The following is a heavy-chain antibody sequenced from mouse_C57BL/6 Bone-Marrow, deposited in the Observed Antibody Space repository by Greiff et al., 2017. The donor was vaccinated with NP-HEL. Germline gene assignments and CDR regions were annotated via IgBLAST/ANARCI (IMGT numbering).Heavy chain of an antibody. CDR1: GYSITSGYY. CDR2: ISYDGSN. Sequence: VQLKQSGPGLVKPSQSLSLTCSVTGYSITSGYYWNWIRQFPGNKLEWMGYISYDGSNNYNPSLKNRISITRDTSKNQFFLKLNSVTTEDTATYYCARQGWTAQATDYAMDYWGQGTSVTVSS. D-gene: IGHD3-2*02. J-gene: IGHJ4*01. CDR3: ARQGWTAQATDYAMDY. V-gene: IGHV3-6*01.